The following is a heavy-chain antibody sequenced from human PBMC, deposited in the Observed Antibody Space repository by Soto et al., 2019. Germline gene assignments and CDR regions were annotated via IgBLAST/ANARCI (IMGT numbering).Heavy chain of an antibody. Sequence: QVRLQESGPGLVEPSGTLSLTGAVSGDSVSSSSCWSWVRQPPGKGLGGFGEIYHSGTFNYNPSLASRVSVSVDKSRNQLSLNLKSVTAADTAVYYCVRSVPAATWQYSGMDVWGQGTTVTVSS. J-gene: IGHJ6*02. CDR3: VRSVPAATWQYSGMDV. CDR1: GDSVSSSSC. CDR2: IYHSGTF. V-gene: IGHV4-4*02. D-gene: IGHD2-2*01.